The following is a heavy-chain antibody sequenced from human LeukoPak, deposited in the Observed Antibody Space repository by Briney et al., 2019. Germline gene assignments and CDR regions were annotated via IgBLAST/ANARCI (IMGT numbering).Heavy chain of an antibody. D-gene: IGHD6-19*01. V-gene: IGHV3-23*01. Sequence: GGSLRLSCAASGFTFSSYAMSWVRQAPGKGLEWVSSISVTGGVTFYADSVKGRFTISRDNSKKTLYLQMNSLSAEDTAVYYCARDRKPGYSSGWYAYWGQGTLVTVSS. J-gene: IGHJ4*02. CDR2: ISVTGGVT. CDR1: GFTFSSYA. CDR3: ARDRKPGYSSGWYAY.